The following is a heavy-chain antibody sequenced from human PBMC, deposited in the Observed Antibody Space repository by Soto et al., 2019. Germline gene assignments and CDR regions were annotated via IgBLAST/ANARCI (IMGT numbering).Heavy chain of an antibody. V-gene: IGHV3-30-3*01. CDR2: IPNTENKK. J-gene: IGHJ3*02. CDR1: GFTFSSYG. D-gene: IGHD6-13*01. CDR3: ARTAGGRVRGALDI. Sequence: QVHLEESGGGVVQPGTSLRLSCVASGFTFSSYGMHWVRQAPGKGLVWVAVIPNTENKKYYADSVKGRFTISRDNSQNTLFLQMDSLMSEDTAMYYCARTAGGRVRGALDIWGQGNMVTVS.